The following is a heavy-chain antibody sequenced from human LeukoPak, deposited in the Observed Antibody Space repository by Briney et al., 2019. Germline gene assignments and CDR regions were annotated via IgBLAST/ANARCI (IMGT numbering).Heavy chain of an antibody. V-gene: IGHV3-66*01. CDR2: IYSGGST. CDR3: ARDPSSGWLNLDF. J-gene: IGHJ4*02. Sequence: GGSLRLSCAASGFTVSSNFMNWVRQAPGKGLEWVSVIYSGGSTYYADSVKGRFSISRDNSKNTLYLQMNSLRAEDMAVYYCARDPSSGWLNLDFWGQGILVTVSS. D-gene: IGHD6-19*01. CDR1: GFTVSSNF.